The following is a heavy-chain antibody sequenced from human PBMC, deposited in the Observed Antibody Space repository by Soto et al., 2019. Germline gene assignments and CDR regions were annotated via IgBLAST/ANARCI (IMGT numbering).Heavy chain of an antibody. Sequence: ASVKVSCKASGYTFTSYDINWVRQATGQGFEWMGWMNPNSGNTGYAQKFQGRVTMTRNTSISTAYMELSSLRSEDTAVYYCARFHSSSWYGYYYYYMDVWGKGTTVTVS. J-gene: IGHJ6*03. CDR1: GYTFTSYD. D-gene: IGHD6-13*01. CDR3: ARFHSSSWYGYYYYYMDV. V-gene: IGHV1-8*01. CDR2: MNPNSGNT.